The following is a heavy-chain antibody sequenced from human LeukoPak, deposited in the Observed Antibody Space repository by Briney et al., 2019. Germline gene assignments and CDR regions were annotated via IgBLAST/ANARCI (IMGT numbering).Heavy chain of an antibody. D-gene: IGHD6-19*01. J-gene: IGHJ4*02. CDR3: AKVPSSASGWYRFDY. Sequence: GGSLRLSCAASGFTFDDYAMHWVRQTPGKGLEWASLISGDGGSTYFADSVKGRFTVSRDNSKNSLYLQMNSLRPEDTALYYCAKVPSSASGWYRFDYWGQGTLVTVSS. V-gene: IGHV3-43*02. CDR1: GFTFDDYA. CDR2: ISGDGGST.